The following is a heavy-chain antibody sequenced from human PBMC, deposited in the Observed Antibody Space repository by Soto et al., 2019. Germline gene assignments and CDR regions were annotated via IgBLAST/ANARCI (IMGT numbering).Heavy chain of an antibody. Sequence: GASVKVSCKASGYTFTSYAMHWVRQAPGQRLEWMGWINAGNGNTKHSQKLQGRVTITTDTSASTAYMELSSLRSEDTAVYYCARLHSGYDSGGLRFDYWGQGTLVTVSS. D-gene: IGHD5-12*01. J-gene: IGHJ4*02. CDR2: INAGNGNT. V-gene: IGHV1-3*01. CDR1: GYTFTSYA. CDR3: ARLHSGYDSGGLRFDY.